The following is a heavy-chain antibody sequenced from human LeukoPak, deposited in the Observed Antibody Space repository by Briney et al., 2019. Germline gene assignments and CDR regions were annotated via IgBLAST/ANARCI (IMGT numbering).Heavy chain of an antibody. V-gene: IGHV3-21*01. D-gene: IGHD2-2*02. CDR1: GFTFSSYS. CDR3: ARGRRGCSSTSCYNGEFDY. J-gene: IGHJ4*02. Sequence: GGSLRLSCAASGFTFSSYSMNWVRQAPGEGLEWVSSISSSSSYIYYADSVKGRFTISRDNAKNSLYLQMNSLRAEDTAVYYCARGRRGCSSTSCYNGEFDYWGQGTLVTVSS. CDR2: ISSSSSYI.